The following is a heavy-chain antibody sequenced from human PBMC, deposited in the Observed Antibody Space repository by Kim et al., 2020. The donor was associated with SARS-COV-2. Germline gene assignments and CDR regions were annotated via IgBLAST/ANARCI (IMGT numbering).Heavy chain of an antibody. D-gene: IGHD5-18*01. Sequence: SETLSLTCAVYGGSFSGYYWSWIRQPPGKGLEWIGEINHSGSTNYNPSLKSRVTISVDTSKNQFSLKLSSVTAADTAVYYCARLQPYYYYYGMDVWGQGTTVTVSS. CDR2: INHSGST. J-gene: IGHJ6*02. CDR3: ARLQPYYYYYGMDV. CDR1: GGSFSGYY. V-gene: IGHV4-34*01.